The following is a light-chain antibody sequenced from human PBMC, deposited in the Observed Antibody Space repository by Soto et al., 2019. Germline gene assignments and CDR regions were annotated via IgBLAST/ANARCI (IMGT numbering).Light chain of an antibody. J-gene: IGKJ1*01. CDR2: PAS. Sequence: DIQMTQSPSTLSAYVGDRVTITCRASESVSRWLAWYQQKPGRTPKLLSYPASTLETGVPSRFSGSGSGAGFTLTFGSLQPDEFSTCCSQQYNVYSQSFGQGTKVAIK. CDR3: QQYNVYSQS. CDR1: ESVSRW. V-gene: IGKV1-5*03.